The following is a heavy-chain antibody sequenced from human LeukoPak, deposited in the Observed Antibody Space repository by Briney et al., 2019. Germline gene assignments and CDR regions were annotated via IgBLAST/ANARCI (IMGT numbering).Heavy chain of an antibody. CDR3: ARGGSGYADGFDP. CDR1: GYSISSGYY. J-gene: IGHJ5*02. V-gene: IGHV4-38-2*02. CDR2: IYQSGST. D-gene: IGHD3-22*01. Sequence: SETLSLTCTVSGYSISSGYYWGWIRQPPGKGLEWIGSIYQSGSTYYNPSLKSRVTISVDTSKNQFSLKLSSVTAADTAVYYCARGGSGYADGFDPWGQGTLVTVSS.